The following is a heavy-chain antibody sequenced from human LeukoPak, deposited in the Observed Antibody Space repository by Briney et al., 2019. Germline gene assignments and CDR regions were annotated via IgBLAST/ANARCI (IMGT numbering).Heavy chain of an antibody. J-gene: IGHJ4*02. D-gene: IGHD3-22*01. Sequence: PGGSLRLSYADSGFTFSSYIMNWVRQAPGKGLEWISSISSSSSYIYYADSVKGRFTISRDNAKNSLYLQMNSLRAEDTAVYYCAKRSGYYFTPLDYWGQGTLVTVSS. CDR3: AKRSGYYFTPLDY. V-gene: IGHV3-21*01. CDR2: ISSSSSYI. CDR1: GFTFSSYI.